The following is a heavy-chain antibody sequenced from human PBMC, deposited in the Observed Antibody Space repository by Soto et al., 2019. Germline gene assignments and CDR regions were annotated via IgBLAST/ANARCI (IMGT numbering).Heavy chain of an antibody. CDR1: GGSFSGYY. D-gene: IGHD6-6*01. Sequence: SETLSLTCAVYGGSFSGYYWSWIRQPPGKGLEWIGEINHSGSTNYNPSLKSRVTISVDTSKNQFSLKLSSVTAADTAVYYCARGHGAALRYFDYWGQGTLVTVSS. J-gene: IGHJ4*02. CDR2: INHSGST. CDR3: ARGHGAALRYFDY. V-gene: IGHV4-34*01.